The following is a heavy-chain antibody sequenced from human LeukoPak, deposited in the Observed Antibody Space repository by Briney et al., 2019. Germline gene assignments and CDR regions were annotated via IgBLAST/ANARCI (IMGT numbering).Heavy chain of an antibody. CDR3: VVGFDY. CDR1: GFSLTTSGVG. Sequence: SGPTLVNPTQTLTLTCTFSGFSLTTSGVGVGWIRQPPGKALEWLAVIYWNDDKYYSPSLKSRFTITKDTSKNQVFLTMTNMNPVDTATYYCVVGFDYWGQGILVTVSS. V-gene: IGHV2-5*01. CDR2: IYWNDDK. J-gene: IGHJ4*02. D-gene: IGHD2-15*01.